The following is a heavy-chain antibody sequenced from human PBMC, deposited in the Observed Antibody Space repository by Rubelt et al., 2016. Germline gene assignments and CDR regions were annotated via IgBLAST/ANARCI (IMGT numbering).Heavy chain of an antibody. Sequence: QVQLQQWGAGLLKPWETLSLTCAVYGGSFSGYYWSWIRQPPGKGLEWIGEINHSESTNYNPSLKGRVTISVDPSKNQFSLELSHVTAADTAVYYCARALRYSSSWYLDYWGQGTLVTVSS. CDR1: GGSFSGYY. D-gene: IGHD6-13*01. V-gene: IGHV4-34*01. CDR3: ARALRYSSSWYLDY. CDR2: INHSEST. J-gene: IGHJ4*02.